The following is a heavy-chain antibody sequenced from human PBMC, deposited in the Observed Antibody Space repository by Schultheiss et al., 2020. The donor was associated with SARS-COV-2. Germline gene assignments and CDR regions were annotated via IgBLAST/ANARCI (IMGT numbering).Heavy chain of an antibody. V-gene: IGHV3-74*01. D-gene: IGHD3-22*01. CDR2: IKSDGSST. CDR1: GFTFSSYA. Sequence: GGSLRLSCVASGFTFSSYAMSWVRQAPGKGLVWVSRIKSDGSSTNYADSVKGRFTISRDNAKNTLYLQMNSLRAEDTAVYYCARAHSNGYYVDFDYWGQGTLVTVSS. J-gene: IGHJ4*02. CDR3: ARAHSNGYYVDFDY.